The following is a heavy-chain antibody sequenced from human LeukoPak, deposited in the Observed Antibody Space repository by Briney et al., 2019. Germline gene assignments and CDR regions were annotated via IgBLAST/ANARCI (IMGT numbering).Heavy chain of an antibody. V-gene: IGHV1-2*06. D-gene: IGHD2-15*01. CDR1: GYTFTGYY. Sequence: ASVKVSCKASGYTFTGYYMQWVRQAPGQGLEWMGRINPNSGGTDYAQNFQGRVTMTRDTSISTAYMEVGRLTSDDTAVYYCARDDCSGGSCYRTWGQGTLVTVSS. CDR2: INPNSGGT. J-gene: IGHJ4*02. CDR3: ARDDCSGGSCYRT.